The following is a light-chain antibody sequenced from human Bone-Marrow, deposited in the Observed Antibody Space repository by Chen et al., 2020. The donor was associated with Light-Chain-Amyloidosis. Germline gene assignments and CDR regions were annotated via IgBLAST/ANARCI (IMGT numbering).Light chain of an antibody. J-gene: IGLJ2*01. Sequence: QSVLTQPPSASGTPGQRVHISCSGSSSNIGSNTVNWYQQLPGTAPKLLIYSNNQRPSGVPDRFSGSKSGTSASLAISGLQSEDEADYYCAAWDDSLNGPLFGGGTKLTVL. CDR1: SSNIGSNT. V-gene: IGLV1-44*01. CDR3: AAWDDSLNGPL. CDR2: SNN.